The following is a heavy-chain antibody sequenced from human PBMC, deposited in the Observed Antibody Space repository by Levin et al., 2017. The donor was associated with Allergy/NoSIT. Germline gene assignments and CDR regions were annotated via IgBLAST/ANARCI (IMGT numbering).Heavy chain of an antibody. CDR3: AIGVGSGWPFDL. V-gene: IGHV3-74*01. CDR2: INSDGSST. D-gene: IGHD6-19*01. J-gene: IGHJ2*01. Sequence: GGSLRLSCAASGFTFSSYWMHWVRQAPGKGLVWVSRINSDGSSTSYADSVKGRFTISRDNAKNTLYLQMNSLRAEDTAVYYCAIGVGSGWPFDLWGRGTLVTVSS. CDR1: GFTFSSYW.